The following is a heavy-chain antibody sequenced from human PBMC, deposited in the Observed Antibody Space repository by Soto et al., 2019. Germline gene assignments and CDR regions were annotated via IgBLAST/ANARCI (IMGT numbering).Heavy chain of an antibody. CDR2: IRYDGSDE. CDR1: ASIIKGHG. Sequence: QVQLVESGGGVVHPGGSLGLSCAASASIIKGHGMHWVRQAPGKGLEWVAIIRYDGSDEHYGDSVKGRFTISRDNSKNMLYLQMNSLRAEDTAVYYCARDGVGATTFFGFLDYWGQGTLVTVSS. D-gene: IGHD1-26*01. V-gene: IGHV3-33*08. CDR3: ARDGVGATTFFGFLDY. J-gene: IGHJ4*02.